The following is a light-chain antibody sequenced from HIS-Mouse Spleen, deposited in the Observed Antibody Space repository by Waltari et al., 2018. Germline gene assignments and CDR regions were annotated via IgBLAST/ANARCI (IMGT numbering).Light chain of an antibody. CDR3: YSTDSSGNHRV. J-gene: IGLJ2*01. CDR1: ALPKKY. Sequence: SYELTQPPSVSVSPGQTARITCSGDALPKKYAYWYQQKSGQAPVLVIYEDSKRPSWIPVRLSGSSSGTMATLTISGAQVEDEADYYCYSTDSSGNHRVFGGGTKLTVL. CDR2: EDS. V-gene: IGLV3-10*01.